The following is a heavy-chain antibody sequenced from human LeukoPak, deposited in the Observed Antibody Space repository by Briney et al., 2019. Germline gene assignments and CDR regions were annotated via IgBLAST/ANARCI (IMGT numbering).Heavy chain of an antibody. CDR3: ARDHNYAFDN. V-gene: IGHV3-30*04. J-gene: IGHJ4*02. Sequence: TGGSLGLSCAASGFTFSSYAMHWVRQAPGKGLEWVAAISYDGSNKYYADSVRGRFTISADKAKNSLYLQMNSLRVEDTAVYYCARDHNYAFDNWGQGTLVSVAS. CDR2: ISYDGSNK. D-gene: IGHD1-1*01. CDR1: GFTFSSYA.